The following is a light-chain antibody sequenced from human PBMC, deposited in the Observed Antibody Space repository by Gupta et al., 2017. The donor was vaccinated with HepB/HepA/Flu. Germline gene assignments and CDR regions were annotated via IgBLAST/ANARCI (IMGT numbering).Light chain of an antibody. CDR1: QSISSW. Sequence: DTQMTQSPSTLSPSVGDRVTITCRASQSISSWLAWYQQKPGKAPKLLIYKVSRLESGVPSRFSGSGSGTEFTLTISSRQPDDFATYYCQQENTSPITFGQGTKMEIK. V-gene: IGKV1-5*03. CDR3: QQENTSPIT. CDR2: KVS. J-gene: IGKJ2*01.